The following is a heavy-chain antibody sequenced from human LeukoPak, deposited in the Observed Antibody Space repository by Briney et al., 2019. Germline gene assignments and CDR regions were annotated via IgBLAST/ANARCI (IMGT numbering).Heavy chain of an antibody. V-gene: IGHV4-38-2*02. Sequence: GSLRLSCAASGFTFSDYYMSWIRQAPGKGLEWIGSIYYSGSTYYNPSLKSRVTISVDTSKNQFSLKLSSVTAADTAVYYCARDSSGYSYGYYGYWGQGTLVTVSS. CDR1: GFTFSDYY. CDR3: ARDSSGYSYGYYGY. CDR2: IYYSGST. D-gene: IGHD5-18*01. J-gene: IGHJ4*02.